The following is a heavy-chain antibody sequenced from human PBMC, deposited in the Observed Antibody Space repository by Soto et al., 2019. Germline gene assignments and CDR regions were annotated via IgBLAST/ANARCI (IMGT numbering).Heavy chain of an antibody. V-gene: IGHV1-46*01. J-gene: IGHJ3*02. CDR1: GYTFTSYY. CDR2: INPSGGST. CDR3: AREVYNYDSTYAFDI. Sequence: ASVKVSCKASGYTFTSYYMHWVRQAPGQGLEWMGIINPSGGSTRYAQKFQGRVTMTRDTSTSTVYMELSSLRSEDTAVYYCAREVYNYDSTYAFDIWGQRTMVTVSS. D-gene: IGHD3-22*01.